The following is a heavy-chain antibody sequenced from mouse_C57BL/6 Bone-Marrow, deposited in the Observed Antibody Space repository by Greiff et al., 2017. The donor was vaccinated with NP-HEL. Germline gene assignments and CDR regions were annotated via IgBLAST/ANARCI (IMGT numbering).Heavy chain of an antibody. CDR1: GFSLTSYG. Sequence: VKLVESGPGLVAPSQSLSITCTVSGFSLTSYGVDWVRQSPGKGLEWLGVIWGVGSTNYNSALKSRLSISKDNSKSQVFLKMNSLQTDDTAMYYCATDSSGFPFAYWGQGTLVTVSA. CDR3: ATDSSGFPFAY. CDR2: IWGVGST. J-gene: IGHJ3*01. V-gene: IGHV2-6*01. D-gene: IGHD3-2*02.